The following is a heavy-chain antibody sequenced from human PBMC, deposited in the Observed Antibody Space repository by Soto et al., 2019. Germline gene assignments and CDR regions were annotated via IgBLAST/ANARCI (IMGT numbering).Heavy chain of an antibody. V-gene: IGHV1-69*01. J-gene: IGHJ6*02. CDR1: GGTFSTYA. CDR2: IIPIFGTA. CDR3: ARDQPLGCSGGSCKYYYGMDV. Sequence: QVQLVQSGAEVKKPGSSVKVSCKASGGTFSTYAITWVRQAPGQGLEWMGWIIPIFGTANYAQNFQGRVTITADEYTSTAYMELNSLRSEDTAVYYCARDQPLGCSGGSCKYYYGMDVWGQGTTVTVSS. D-gene: IGHD2-15*01.